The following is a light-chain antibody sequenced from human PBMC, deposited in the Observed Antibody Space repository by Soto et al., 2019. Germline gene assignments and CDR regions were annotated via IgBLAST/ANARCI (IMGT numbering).Light chain of an antibody. V-gene: IGKV3-20*01. J-gene: IGKJ2*01. CDR1: QSVSTSS. CDR2: GAS. Sequence: DSVLSQAPGALSLYLGERATLSCSARQSVSTSSSPWYQQKPGQAPRLLIYGASSRATGIPDRFSGSGPGTDFTLTISRLEPEDFTVYYCQQYRISPYTFGQ. CDR3: QQYRISPYT.